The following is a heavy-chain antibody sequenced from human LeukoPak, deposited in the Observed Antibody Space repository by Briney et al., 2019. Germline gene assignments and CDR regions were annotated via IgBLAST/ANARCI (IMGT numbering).Heavy chain of an antibody. Sequence: SETLSLTCTISGGSINSYYWTWIRQPPGKGLEWIGYIYYNGNTNYNPSLKSRVTIPVDTSKNQFSLRLSSVTAADTAVYYCARLDTTKGAVLDYWGQGTLVTVSS. J-gene: IGHJ4*02. V-gene: IGHV4-59*08. CDR2: IYYNGNT. CDR1: GGSINSYY. CDR3: ARLDTTKGAVLDY. D-gene: IGHD5-18*01.